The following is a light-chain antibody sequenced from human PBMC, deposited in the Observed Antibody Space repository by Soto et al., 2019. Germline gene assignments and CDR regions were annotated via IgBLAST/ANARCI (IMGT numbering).Light chain of an antibody. CDR2: GAS. CDR1: QSVSRSY. Sequence: EIVLTQSPGTLSLSPGERATLSCRPSQSVSRSYLAWYQQKPGQAPRLLIYGASSRATGIPDRFSGSGSGTDFTLTISRLEPEDFAVYYCQQYGSSPQTFGQGTKVDIK. CDR3: QQYGSSPQT. J-gene: IGKJ2*01. V-gene: IGKV3-20*01.